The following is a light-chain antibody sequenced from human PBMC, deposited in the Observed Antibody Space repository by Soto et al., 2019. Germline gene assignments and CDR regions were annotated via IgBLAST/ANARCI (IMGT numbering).Light chain of an antibody. CDR1: LSVSSSF. V-gene: IGKV3-20*01. Sequence: EILLTQSPGTLSLSPGERATLSCRASLSVSSSFFAWYQQKPGQAPRLLIFRASSRATGIPDRFSGSGSGQDFTLTISRLEPEEYAMYYCQQYGPSHPFGGAAKVEIQ. J-gene: IGKJ4*01. CDR2: RAS. CDR3: QQYGPSHP.